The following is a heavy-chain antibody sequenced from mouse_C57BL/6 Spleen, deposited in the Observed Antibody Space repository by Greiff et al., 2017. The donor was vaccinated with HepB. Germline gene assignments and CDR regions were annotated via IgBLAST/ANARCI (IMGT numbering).Heavy chain of an antibody. J-gene: IGHJ1*03. D-gene: IGHD1-1*01. V-gene: IGHV1-39*01. Sequence: EVQLQQSGPELVKPGASVKISCKASGYSFTDYNMNWVKQSNGKSLEWIGVINPNYGTTSYNQKFKGKATLTVDQSSSTAYMQLNSLTSEDSAVYYWSRTYYGSSYDWYFDVWGTGTTVTVSS. CDR1: GYSFTDYN. CDR3: SRTYYGSSYDWYFDV. CDR2: INPNYGTT.